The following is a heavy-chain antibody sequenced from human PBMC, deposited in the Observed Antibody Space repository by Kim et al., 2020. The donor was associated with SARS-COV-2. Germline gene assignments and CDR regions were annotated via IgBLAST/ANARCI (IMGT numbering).Heavy chain of an antibody. V-gene: IGHV4-39*01. CDR3: ARHSRIVVVPAAILA. CDR2: IYYSGST. D-gene: IGHD2-2*01. Sequence: SETLSLTCTVSGGSISSSSYYWGWNRPRPGQGLVWIGSIYYSGSTYYNPSLRSRVTIYVDTSKNQLSLKLSPVTAADTAVYYCARHSRIVVVPAAILAWGQGTLVTVSS. J-gene: IGHJ4*02. CDR1: GGSISSSSYY.